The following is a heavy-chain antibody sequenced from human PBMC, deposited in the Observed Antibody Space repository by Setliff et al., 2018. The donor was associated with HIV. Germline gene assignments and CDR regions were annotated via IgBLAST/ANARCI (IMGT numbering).Heavy chain of an antibody. Sequence: ASVKVSCKSSGHTLSGYFIHWVRQAPGQGPEWMGWISPHSGATNYAQKFQGRVTLTRDASITTAYMELNSLRSEDTAVYYCARGALVATIDYFDYWGQGTLVTVSS. J-gene: IGHJ4*02. CDR3: ARGALVATIDYFDY. V-gene: IGHV1-2*02. CDR1: GHTLSGYF. D-gene: IGHD5-12*01. CDR2: ISPHSGAT.